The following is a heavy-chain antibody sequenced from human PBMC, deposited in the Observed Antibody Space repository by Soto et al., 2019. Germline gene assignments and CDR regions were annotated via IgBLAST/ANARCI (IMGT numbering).Heavy chain of an antibody. Sequence: QVQLVQSGAEVKKPRSSVKVSCKASGGTFSSYAISWVRQAPGQGLEWMGGIIPIFGTANYAQKFQGRVTITADESTSTAYMELSSLRSEDTAVYYCARKGKDYGDFTYFDYWGQGTLVTVSS. J-gene: IGHJ4*02. V-gene: IGHV1-69*12. CDR2: IIPIFGTA. CDR3: ARKGKDYGDFTYFDY. D-gene: IGHD4-17*01. CDR1: GGTFSSYA.